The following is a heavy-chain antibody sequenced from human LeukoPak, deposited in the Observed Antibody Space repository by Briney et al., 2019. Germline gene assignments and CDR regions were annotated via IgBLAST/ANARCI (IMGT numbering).Heavy chain of an antibody. CDR1: GYTFTNYA. CDR3: VRVSGFCTNGVCPSFDP. CDR2: VSYDGTDT. D-gene: IGHD2-8*01. J-gene: IGHJ5*02. V-gene: IGHV3-30*09. Sequence: GRSLRLSCAASGYTFTNYAMNWVRQAPGKGLEWVATVSYDGTDTSYADSVKGRFAIFRDNSKNTLYLQMNSLRTEDTAVYYCVRVSGFCTNGVCPSFDPWGQGTLVTVSS.